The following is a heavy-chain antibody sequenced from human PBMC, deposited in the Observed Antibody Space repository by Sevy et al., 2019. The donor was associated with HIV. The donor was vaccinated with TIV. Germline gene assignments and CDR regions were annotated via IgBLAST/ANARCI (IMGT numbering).Heavy chain of an antibody. Sequence: GGSLRLSCAASGFTFSSYGMHWVRQAPGKGLEWVAVISYDGSNKYYGDSVKGRFTISRDNSKNTMDLQMNGLRTEDTAAYYCAKDFLVVHSWFYYGMDVWGQGTTVTVSS. D-gene: IGHD3-10*01. CDR1: GFTFSSYG. CDR3: AKDFLVVHSWFYYGMDV. CDR2: ISYDGSNK. J-gene: IGHJ6*02. V-gene: IGHV3-30*18.